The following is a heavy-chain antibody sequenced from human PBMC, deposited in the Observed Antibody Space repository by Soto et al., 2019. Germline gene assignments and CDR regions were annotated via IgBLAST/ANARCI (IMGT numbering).Heavy chain of an antibody. J-gene: IGHJ4*02. CDR3: ARAYDFWNGYYSAQYYFDF. CDR1: GGSINSDHYY. V-gene: IGHV4-30-4*01. D-gene: IGHD3-3*01. Sequence: PSENLSLTCTVSGGSINSDHYYWSWLRQPPGKGLEWLGYISYSGSTYYNPSLKSRIVISVDTSKNQFSLKLISVTAADTAVYYCARAYDFWNGYYSAQYYFDFWGQGTLVTVSS. CDR2: ISYSGST.